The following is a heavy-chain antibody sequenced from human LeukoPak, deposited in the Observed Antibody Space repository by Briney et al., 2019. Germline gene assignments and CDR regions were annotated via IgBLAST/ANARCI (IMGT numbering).Heavy chain of an antibody. D-gene: IGHD5-18*01. CDR1: GYTFTAYY. J-gene: IGHJ4*02. CDR2: INPNSGGT. Sequence: ASVKVSCEASGYTFTAYYLHWVRQAPGQGLEWMGWINPNSGGTNYAQKFQGRVTMTRDTSISTAYMDLSRLRSDDTAVYYCARAVQLWEPVDYWGQGTLVTVSS. V-gene: IGHV1-2*02. CDR3: ARAVQLWEPVDY.